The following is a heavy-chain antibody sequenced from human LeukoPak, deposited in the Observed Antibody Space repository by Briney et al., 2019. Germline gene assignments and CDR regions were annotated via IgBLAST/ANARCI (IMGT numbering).Heavy chain of an antibody. Sequence: PGGSLRLSCAASGFTVSSYYMTWVRQAPGRGLEWVSVIYSGGSTYYADSVKGRVAISRDNSKNTLYLQMNSLRAEDTAVYYCAKDLGYDILTGYYSDAFDIWGQGTMVTVSS. D-gene: IGHD3-9*01. CDR2: IYSGGST. V-gene: IGHV3-66*01. J-gene: IGHJ3*02. CDR3: AKDLGYDILTGYYSDAFDI. CDR1: GFTVSSYY.